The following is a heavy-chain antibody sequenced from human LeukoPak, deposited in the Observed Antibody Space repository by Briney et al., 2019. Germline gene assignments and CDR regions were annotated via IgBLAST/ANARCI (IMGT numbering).Heavy chain of an antibody. CDR3: ARERMRAFDI. CDR1: GYTITDYY. Sequence: ASVKVSCKASGYTITDYYIHWVRQAPGQGLEWMGWINPNSGGTVYAQKFQGRLTMTRDTSITTAYMDLRRLTSDDTAVYYCARERMRAFDIWGQGTMVTVSS. CDR2: INPNSGGT. V-gene: IGHV1-2*02. J-gene: IGHJ3*02.